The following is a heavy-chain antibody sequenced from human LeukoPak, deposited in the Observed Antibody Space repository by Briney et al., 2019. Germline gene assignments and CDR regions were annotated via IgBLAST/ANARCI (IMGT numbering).Heavy chain of an antibody. CDR2: IRSKAYGGTT. Sequence: GGSLRLSCTASGFTFGDYAMSWVRQAPGKGLEWVRFIRSKAYGGTTEYAVSVKGRFTISRDDSKSIAYLQMNSLKTEDTAVYYCTRAHYYYYYGMDVWGQGTTVTVSS. J-gene: IGHJ6*02. V-gene: IGHV3-49*04. CDR1: GFTFGDYA. CDR3: TRAHYYYYYGMDV.